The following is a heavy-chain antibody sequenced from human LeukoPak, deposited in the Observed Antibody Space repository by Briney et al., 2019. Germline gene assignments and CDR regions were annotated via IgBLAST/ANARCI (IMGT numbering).Heavy chain of an antibody. CDR3: VRVTEN. CDR2: INSDGSDT. V-gene: IGHV3-74*01. CDR1: GFTLSSYY. Sequence: GGSLRLSCEASGFTLSSYYMHWVRQAPGEGLVWVSRINSDGSDTNYADSVKGRFTISRDNAKNTLYLQMNSLRAEDTAVYYCVRVTENWGQGTLVTVSS. J-gene: IGHJ4*02.